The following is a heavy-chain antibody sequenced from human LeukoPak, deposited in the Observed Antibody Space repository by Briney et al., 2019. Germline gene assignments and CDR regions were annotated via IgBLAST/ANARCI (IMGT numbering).Heavy chain of an antibody. CDR2: ISAYNGNT. Sequence: EASVKVSCKASGYTFTSYGISWVRQAPGQGLELMGWISAYNGNTNYAQKLQGRVTMTTDTSTSTAYMELRSLRSDDTAVYYCARTLMALDGDLGWFDPWGQGTLVTVSS. CDR3: ARTLMALDGDLGWFDP. CDR1: GYTFTSYG. D-gene: IGHD4-17*01. V-gene: IGHV1-18*01. J-gene: IGHJ5*02.